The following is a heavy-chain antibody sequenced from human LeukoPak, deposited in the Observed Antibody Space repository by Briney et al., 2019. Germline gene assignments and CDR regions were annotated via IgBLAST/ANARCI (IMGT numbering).Heavy chain of an antibody. D-gene: IGHD3-22*01. Sequence: GGSLRLSCAASGFTFSNDWMSWVRQAPGKGLEWVANIRPDGSEKYSVDSVKGRFTISRDSAKNSLYLQMNSLRAVDTAVYYCARDSSGYYDYWGQGALVTVSS. CDR1: GFTFSNDW. CDR3: ARDSSGYYDY. V-gene: IGHV3-7*01. CDR2: IRPDGSEK. J-gene: IGHJ4*02.